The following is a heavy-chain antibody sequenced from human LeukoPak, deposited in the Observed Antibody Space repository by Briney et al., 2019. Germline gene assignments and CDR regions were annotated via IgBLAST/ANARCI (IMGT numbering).Heavy chain of an antibody. CDR2: IKYDGTTT. D-gene: IGHD6-6*01. J-gene: IGHJ4*02. V-gene: IGHV3-74*01. CDR3: AREFEYSTSGAGY. Sequence: GGSLRLSCAASGFNFSSYWMHWVRQAPGKGLVWISRIKYDGTTTSYADSVKGRFTVSRDNAKNLLHLQMNSLRVEDTAIYYCAREFEYSTSGAGYWGQGTLVTVSS. CDR1: GFNFSSYW.